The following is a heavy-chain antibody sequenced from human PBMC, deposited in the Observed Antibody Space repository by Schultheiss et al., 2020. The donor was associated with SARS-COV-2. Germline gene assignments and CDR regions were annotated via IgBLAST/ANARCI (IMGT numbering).Heavy chain of an antibody. V-gene: IGHV1-69*04. J-gene: IGHJ4*02. CDR2: IIPILGIA. D-gene: IGHD1-20*01. Sequence: SVKVSCKASGGTFSSYAISWVRQAPGQGLEWMGRIIPILGIANYAQKFQGRVTITADKSTSTAYMELSSLRSEDTAVYYCARDAGLYNWNGYYFDYWGQGTLVTVSS. CDR3: ARDAGLYNWNGYYFDY. CDR1: GGTFSSYA.